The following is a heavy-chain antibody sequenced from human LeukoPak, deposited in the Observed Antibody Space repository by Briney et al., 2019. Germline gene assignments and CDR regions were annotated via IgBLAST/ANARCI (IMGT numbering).Heavy chain of an antibody. CDR3: ARSGATGRPGIDY. CDR1: AFTFSSYA. CDR2: ISGSGGST. D-gene: IGHD1-26*01. V-gene: IGHV3-23*01. J-gene: IGHJ4*02. Sequence: GGSLRLSCAASAFTFSSYAMSWVRQPPGKGLQWVSTISGSGGSTYYADSVKGRFTTSRDNSKNTLYLQMISLRAEDTAVYYCARSGATGRPGIDYWGQGTLVTVSS.